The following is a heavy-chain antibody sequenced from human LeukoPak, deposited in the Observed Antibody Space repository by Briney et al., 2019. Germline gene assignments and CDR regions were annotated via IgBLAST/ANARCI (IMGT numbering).Heavy chain of an antibody. D-gene: IGHD2-15*01. CDR2: ISSSSSYI. CDR1: GFTFSSYS. CDR3: ARHGEGYCSGGSCYPRDFDY. V-gene: IGHV3-21*01. Sequence: GGSLRLSCAASGFTFSSYSMNWVRQAPGQGLEWVSSISSSSSYIYYADSVKGRFTISRDNAKHSLYLQMNSLRAGDTAVYYCARHGEGYCSGGSCYPRDFDYWGQGTLVTVSS. J-gene: IGHJ4*02.